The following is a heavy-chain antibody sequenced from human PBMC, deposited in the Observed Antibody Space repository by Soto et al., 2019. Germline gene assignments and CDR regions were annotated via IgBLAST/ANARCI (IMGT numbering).Heavy chain of an antibody. CDR1: GGTFSSYA. Sequence: SVKVSCKASGGTFSSYAISWVRQAPGQGLEWMGGIIPIFGTANYAQKFQGRVTITADESTSTAYMELSSLRSEDTAVYYCARGEQWLNWFDPWGQGTLVTVSS. D-gene: IGHD6-19*01. CDR2: IIPIFGTA. J-gene: IGHJ5*02. CDR3: ARGEQWLNWFDP. V-gene: IGHV1-69*13.